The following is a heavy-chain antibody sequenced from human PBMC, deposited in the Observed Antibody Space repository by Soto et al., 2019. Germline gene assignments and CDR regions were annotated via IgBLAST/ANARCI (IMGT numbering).Heavy chain of an antibody. CDR2: ISSGSSTI. CDR1: GISFSTYA. CDR3: AVDYYYMDV. J-gene: IGHJ6*03. Sequence: EVQLVESGGGLVQPGGSLRLSCAASGISFSTYAMNWVRQAPGKGLEWVPYISSGSSTIYYAESVKGRFTISRDNAKKSLFLQMNSLRAEDTAVYYCAVDYYYMDVWGKGTTVTVSS. V-gene: IGHV3-48*01.